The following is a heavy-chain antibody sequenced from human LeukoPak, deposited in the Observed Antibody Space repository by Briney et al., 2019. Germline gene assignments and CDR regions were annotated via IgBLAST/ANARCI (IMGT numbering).Heavy chain of an antibody. Sequence: ASVKVSCKASGYTFTGYYMHWVRQAPGQGLEWMGIINPSGGSTSYAQKFQGRVTMTRDMSTSTVYMELSRLRSDDTAVYYCAREPYCSGGSCYTRSYMDVWGKGTTVTVSS. J-gene: IGHJ6*03. CDR2: INPSGGST. CDR1: GYTFTGYY. V-gene: IGHV1-46*01. D-gene: IGHD2-15*01. CDR3: AREPYCSGGSCYTRSYMDV.